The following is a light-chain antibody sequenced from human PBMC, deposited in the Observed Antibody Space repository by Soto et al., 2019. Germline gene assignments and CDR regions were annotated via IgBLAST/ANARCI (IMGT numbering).Light chain of an antibody. CDR2: KAS. J-gene: IGKJ1*01. Sequence: DVQMPPSPSTLSASVGDIVTITCRAIQSISSWLAWYQQKPGKAPKLLTYKASSLESGVPARFSGSGSGTEFTLTISSLQPDDFATDYCQQFETFGQGTKVEIK. CDR3: QQFET. CDR1: QSISSW. V-gene: IGKV1-5*03.